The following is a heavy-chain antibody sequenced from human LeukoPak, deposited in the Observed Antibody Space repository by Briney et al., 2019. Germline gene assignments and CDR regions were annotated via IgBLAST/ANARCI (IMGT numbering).Heavy chain of an antibody. D-gene: IGHD6-6*01. CDR2: ISPTGGTT. CDR3: ARGPNSNWSGLDF. V-gene: IGHV3-74*01. J-gene: IGHJ4*02. CDR1: GFSFSGHW. Sequence: HPGGSLRLSRTASGFSFSGHWMHWARQLPGKGLVWVSRISPTGGTTSYADSVKGRFTVSRDNAKNTLYLQVNNLRAEDTAVYYCARGPNSNWSGLDFWGQGTLLTVSS.